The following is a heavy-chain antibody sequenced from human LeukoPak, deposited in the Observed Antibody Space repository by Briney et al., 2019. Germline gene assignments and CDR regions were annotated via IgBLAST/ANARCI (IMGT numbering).Heavy chain of an antibody. CDR1: GFTFSSYA. J-gene: IGHJ4*02. CDR3: AKGAERGYSYGGDYFDY. CDR2: ISYDGSNK. V-gene: IGHV3-30*04. D-gene: IGHD5-18*01. Sequence: PGRSLRLSCAASGFTFSSYAMHWVRQAPGKGLEWVAVISYDGSNKYYADSVKGRFTISRDNSKNTLYLQMNSLRAEDTAVYYCAKGAERGYSYGGDYFDYWGQGTLVTVSS.